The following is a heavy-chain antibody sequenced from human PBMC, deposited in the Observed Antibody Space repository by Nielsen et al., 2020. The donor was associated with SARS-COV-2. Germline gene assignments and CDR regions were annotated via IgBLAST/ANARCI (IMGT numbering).Heavy chain of an antibody. CDR2: IYHSTTNT. J-gene: IGHJ6*03. D-gene: IGHD2-2*01. CDR3: ATIVVVPASLKAAPYMDV. CDR1: GGSISSSHYY. V-gene: IGHV4-39*07. Sequence: SETLSLTCIVSGGSISSSHYYWGWIRQSPGKGLEWIGEIYHSTTNTNYNPSLKSRVSISVDGSKNQFSLKLTSVTAADTAVYYCATIVVVPASLKAAPYMDVWGKGTTVTVSS.